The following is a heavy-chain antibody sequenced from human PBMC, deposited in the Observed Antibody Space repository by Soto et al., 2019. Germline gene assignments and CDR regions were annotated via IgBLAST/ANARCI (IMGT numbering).Heavy chain of an antibody. CDR2: IGAYNGNT. Sequence: GASVKVSCKASGFTFTSSAVQWVRQARGQGLEWIGWIGAYNGNTNYAQKLQGRVTMTTDTSTSTAYMELRSLRSDDTAVYYCARPDGITGTVDAFDIWGQGTMVTVSS. CDR3: ARPDGITGTVDAFDI. J-gene: IGHJ3*02. CDR1: GFTFTSSA. D-gene: IGHD1-7*01. V-gene: IGHV1-18*01.